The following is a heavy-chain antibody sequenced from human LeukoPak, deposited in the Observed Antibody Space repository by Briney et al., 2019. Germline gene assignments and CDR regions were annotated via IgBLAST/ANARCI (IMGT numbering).Heavy chain of an antibody. V-gene: IGHV4-34*01. CDR1: GGSFSGYY. CDR3: ARGEEYYGSGSYYNRGFDY. J-gene: IGHJ4*02. CDR2: INHSGST. D-gene: IGHD3-10*01. Sequence: KSSETLPLTCAVYGGSFSGYYWSWIRQPPGKGLEWIGEINHSGSTNYNPSLKSRVTISVDTSKNQFSLKLSSVTAADTAVYYCARGEEYYGSGSYYNRGFDYWGQGTLVTVSS.